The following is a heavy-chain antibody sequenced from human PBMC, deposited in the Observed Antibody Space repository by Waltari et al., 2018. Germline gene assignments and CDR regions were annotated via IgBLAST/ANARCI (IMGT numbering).Heavy chain of an antibody. J-gene: IGHJ4*02. CDR3: ARGIAGDSYYYFDS. CDR1: GCSFSVYG. D-gene: IGHD2-21*02. CDR2: VSSSSTYT. V-gene: IGHV3-21*01. Sequence: EVQVVESGGGLVKPGGSLRLPCVGSGCSFSVYGTNWVRQAPGKGLEWVSSVSSSSTYTYYADSVKGRFSISRDNAKNSLYLQMDSLRADDTALYYCARGIAGDSYYYFDSWGQGTLVTVSS.